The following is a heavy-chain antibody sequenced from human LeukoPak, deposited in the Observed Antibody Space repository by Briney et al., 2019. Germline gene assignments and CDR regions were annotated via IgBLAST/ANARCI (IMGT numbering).Heavy chain of an antibody. CDR1: GYTFSGYY. CDR2: INPTGDST. J-gene: IGHJ4*02. D-gene: IGHD4-23*01. V-gene: IGHV1-46*01. CDR3: AREASGGYFDY. Sequence: ASVKVSCKASGYTFSGYYMHWVRQAPGQGLEWVGLINPTGDSTNYAQNFRGRVTMTRDTSTSTVYMDLSSLRSEDTAVYYCAREASGGYFDYWGQGTLVTVSS.